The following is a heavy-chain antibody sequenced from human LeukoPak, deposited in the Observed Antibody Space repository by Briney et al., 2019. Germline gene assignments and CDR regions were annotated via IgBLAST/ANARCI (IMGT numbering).Heavy chain of an antibody. CDR3: ARDHIAAAGLLAY. CDR1: GYTFTGYY. D-gene: IGHD6-13*01. Sequence: GASVKVSCKASGYTFTGYYMHWVRQAPGQGLEWMGWISPNSGGTNYAQKFQGRVTMTRDTSISTAYMELSRLRSDDTAVYYCARDHIAAAGLLAYWGQGTLVTVSS. V-gene: IGHV1-2*02. CDR2: ISPNSGGT. J-gene: IGHJ4*02.